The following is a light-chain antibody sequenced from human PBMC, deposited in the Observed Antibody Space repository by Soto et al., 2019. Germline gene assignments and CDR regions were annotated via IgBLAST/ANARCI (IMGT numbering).Light chain of an antibody. CDR3: QQYGSSPRT. J-gene: IGKJ1*01. CDR1: QSVSSSY. V-gene: IGKV3-20*01. Sequence: IGWTQSPGTLSLSRGERSALSCRFSQSVSSSYLAWYPQKPGQAPRLLIYGASSRATGIPDRFSGSGSGTDFTLTISRLEPEDFAVYYCQQYGSSPRTFGQRTKV. CDR2: GAS.